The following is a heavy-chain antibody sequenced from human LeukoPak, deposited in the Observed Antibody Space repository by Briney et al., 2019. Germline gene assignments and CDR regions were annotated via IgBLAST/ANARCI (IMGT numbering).Heavy chain of an antibody. CDR1: GGSISSSSYY. Sequence: SETLSLTCTVSGGSISSSSYYWGWIRQPPGKGLEWIGSIYYSGSTYYNPSLKSRVTISVDTSKNQFSLKLSSVTAADTAVYYCARISGTVEGHSSSWYFDYWGQGTLVTVSS. CDR2: IYYSGST. J-gene: IGHJ4*02. CDR3: ARISGTVEGHSSSWYFDY. V-gene: IGHV4-39*07. D-gene: IGHD6-13*01.